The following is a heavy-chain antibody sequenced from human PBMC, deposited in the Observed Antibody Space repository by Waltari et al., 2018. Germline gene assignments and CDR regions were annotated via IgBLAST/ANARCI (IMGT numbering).Heavy chain of an antibody. CDR2: ITPNSGGT. D-gene: IGHD5-12*01. CDR1: GYTFTDYY. Sequence: QVQLVQSGAAVKKPGASVRVPCKAYGYTFTDYYMHWVRQAPGQGLEWMGWITPNSGGTNYAQKFQGRVTVTRDTSISTAYMELSRLRSDDTAVYYCARSIVAPGGGPDPSLDYWGQGTLVTVSS. J-gene: IGHJ4*02. CDR3: ARSIVAPGGGPDPSLDY. V-gene: IGHV1-2*02.